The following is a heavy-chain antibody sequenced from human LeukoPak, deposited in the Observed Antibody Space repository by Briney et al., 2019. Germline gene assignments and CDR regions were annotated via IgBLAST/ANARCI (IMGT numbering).Heavy chain of an antibody. V-gene: IGHV3-13*01. CDR2: IGTAGDT. CDR1: GFTFSSYD. Sequence: GGSLRLSCAASGFTFSSYDMHWVRQATGKGLEWVSAIGTAGDTYYPGSVKGRFTISRENAQNSLYLQMNSLRAGDTAVYYCARFGEFEYGMDVWGQGTTVTVSS. D-gene: IGHD3-10*01. CDR3: ARFGEFEYGMDV. J-gene: IGHJ6*02.